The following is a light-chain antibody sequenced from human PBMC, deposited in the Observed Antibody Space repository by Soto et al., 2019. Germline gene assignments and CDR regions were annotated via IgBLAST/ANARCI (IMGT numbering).Light chain of an antibody. CDR1: SSDLGVYNY. CDR2: AVS. V-gene: IGLV2-14*01. J-gene: IGLJ1*01. Sequence: QSVLTQPASVSGSPGQSITISCTGTSSDLGVYNYVSWYQLHPGKAPKLMIYAVSTRTSGVSNRFSGSKSGNTASLTISGLQAEDEADYYCSSHNPIGTLQIFGPGTKVTVL. CDR3: SSHNPIGTLQI.